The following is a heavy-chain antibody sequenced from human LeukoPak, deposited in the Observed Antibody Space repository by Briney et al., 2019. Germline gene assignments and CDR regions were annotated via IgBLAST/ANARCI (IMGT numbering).Heavy chain of an antibody. V-gene: IGHV3-7*01. Sequence: GGSLRLSCAASGFTFSSYSMNWVRQAPGKRLEYVANIKQDGTDKYYVGSVKGRFTISRDNAKNSLYLQMSSLRAGDTAAYYCARGRWGSGYYFDYWGQGTLVTVSS. CDR2: IKQDGTDK. J-gene: IGHJ4*02. CDR1: GFTFSSYS. D-gene: IGHD6-25*01. CDR3: ARGRWGSGYYFDY.